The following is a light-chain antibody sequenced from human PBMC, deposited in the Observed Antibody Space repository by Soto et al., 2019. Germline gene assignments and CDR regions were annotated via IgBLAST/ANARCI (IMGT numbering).Light chain of an antibody. V-gene: IGKV1-39*01. J-gene: IGKJ3*01. CDR3: QQSYSIPFT. CDR2: AAS. Sequence: DIQMTQSPSSLSASVGDRVTITCRASQSISNHLNWYQQKPGKAPKLLIYAASSLQSGVPSRFSGSGSGTDFTLTISSLQPEDFATYYCQQSYSIPFTFGPGTKVDIK. CDR1: QSISNH.